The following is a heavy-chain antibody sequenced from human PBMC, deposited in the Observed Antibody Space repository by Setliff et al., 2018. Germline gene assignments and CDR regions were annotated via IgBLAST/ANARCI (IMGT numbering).Heavy chain of an antibody. CDR2: MSV. CDR3: ARGPVDFVVVPAAAKFDY. CDR1: GYTFNNYG. V-gene: IGHV1-18*04. Sequence: ASVKVSCKASGYTFNNYGINWVRQAPGQGFEWMGWMSVYAQKFQGRVTMTTDTPTSTAYMELRSLTSDDTAVYYCARGPVDFVVVPAAAKFDYWGLGTLVTVSS. D-gene: IGHD2-2*01. J-gene: IGHJ4*02.